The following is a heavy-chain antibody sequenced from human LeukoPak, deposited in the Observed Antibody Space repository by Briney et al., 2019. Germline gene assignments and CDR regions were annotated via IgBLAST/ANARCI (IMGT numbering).Heavy chain of an antibody. CDR1: GFTFSSYA. J-gene: IGHJ4*02. Sequence: NPGGSLRLSCAASGFTFSSYAMSWIRQPPGKGLEWIGYIYYSGSTNYNPSLKSRVTISVDTSKNQFSLKLSSVTAADTAVYYCTRGFDWLAYFDYWGPGTLVTVSS. CDR2: IYYSGST. CDR3: TRGFDWLAYFDY. D-gene: IGHD3-9*01. V-gene: IGHV4-59*01.